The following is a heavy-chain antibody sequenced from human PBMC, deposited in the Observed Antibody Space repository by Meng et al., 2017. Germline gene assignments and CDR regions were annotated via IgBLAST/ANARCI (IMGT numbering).Heavy chain of an antibody. CDR3: ARDWYDSSGYYLV. CDR2: INPSGGST. V-gene: IGHV1-46*02. D-gene: IGHD3-22*01. J-gene: IGHJ4*02. Sequence: QVQAVPSGSEVKKPGDSVKISCKASGYTFNSYYIHWVRQAPGQGLEWMGIINPSGGSTSYAQKFQGRVTMTRDTSTSTVYMELSSLRSEDTAVYYCARDWYDSSGYYLVWGQGTLVTVSS. CDR1: GYTFNSYY.